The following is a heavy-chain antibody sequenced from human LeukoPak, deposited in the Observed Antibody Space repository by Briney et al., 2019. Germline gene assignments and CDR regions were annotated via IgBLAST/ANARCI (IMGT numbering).Heavy chain of an antibody. Sequence: GGSLRLSCVASGFTFGKYWMSWVRQAPGKGLEWVANIKLDGSEKNYVDSVKGRFTISRDNTKSSLYLQMNSLRVEDTAVFYCARDQYDTWSRRGNFDSWGQGTLVIVSS. J-gene: IGHJ4*02. D-gene: IGHD3-3*01. CDR2: IKLDGSEK. CDR3: ARDQYDTWSRRGNFDS. V-gene: IGHV3-7*03. CDR1: GFTFGKYW.